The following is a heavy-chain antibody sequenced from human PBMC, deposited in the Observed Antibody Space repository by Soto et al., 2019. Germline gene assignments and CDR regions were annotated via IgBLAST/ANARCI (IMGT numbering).Heavy chain of an antibody. Sequence: QVQLVQSGAEVKKPGASVKVSCKASGYTFTSYGISWVRQAPGQGLEWMGWISAYNGNTNYAQKLQGRVTMTTDTSTSTAYMELRSLRSGDTAVYYCARAPTSITIFGVVISPFDIWGQGTMVTVSS. D-gene: IGHD3-3*01. CDR3: ARAPTSITIFGVVISPFDI. CDR2: ISAYNGNT. J-gene: IGHJ3*02. CDR1: GYTFTSYG. V-gene: IGHV1-18*01.